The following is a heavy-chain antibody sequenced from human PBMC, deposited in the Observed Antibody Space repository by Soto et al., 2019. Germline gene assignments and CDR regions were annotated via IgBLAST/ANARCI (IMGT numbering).Heavy chain of an antibody. CDR3: AKDSSSWYYDMDV. V-gene: IGHV3-30*18. D-gene: IGHD6-13*01. CDR2: ISYDGSNK. CDR1: GFTFSSYG. J-gene: IGHJ6*02. Sequence: PGGSLRLSCAASGFTFSSYGMHWVRQAPGKGLEWVAVISYDGSNKYYADSVKGRFTISRDNSKNTLYLQMNSLRAEDTAVYYCAKDSSSWYYDMDVWGQGTTVTAS.